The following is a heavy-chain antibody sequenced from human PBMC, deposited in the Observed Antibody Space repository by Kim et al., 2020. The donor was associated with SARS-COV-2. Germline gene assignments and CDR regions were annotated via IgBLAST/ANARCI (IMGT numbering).Heavy chain of an antibody. CDR2: IYYSRST. J-gene: IGHJ6*02. CDR3: VRHSHYDTTDLYGLDV. Sequence: SETLSLTCTVSDVSISRYYWSWIRQTPGKGLEWIGYIYYSRSTNYSPSLKSRVTMSIDTSKSQFSLQLRSVTASDTAVYYCVRHSHYDTTDLYGLDVWGQGTTVTVSS. CDR1: DVSISRYY. D-gene: IGHD3-22*01. V-gene: IGHV4-59*08.